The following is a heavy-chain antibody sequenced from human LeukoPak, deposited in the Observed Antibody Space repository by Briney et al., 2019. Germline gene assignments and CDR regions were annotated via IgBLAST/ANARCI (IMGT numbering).Heavy chain of an antibody. D-gene: IGHD3-22*01. V-gene: IGHV3-64*01. Sequence: GGSLRLSCAASGFTFSSYAMHWVRQAPGKGLEYVSAISSNGGSTYYANSVKGRFTISRDNSKNTLYLQMGSLRAEDMAVYYCARVNPTYYYDSSGYYGYWGQGTLVTVSS. CDR2: ISSNGGST. CDR1: GFTFSSYA. CDR3: ARVNPTYYYDSSGYYGY. J-gene: IGHJ4*02.